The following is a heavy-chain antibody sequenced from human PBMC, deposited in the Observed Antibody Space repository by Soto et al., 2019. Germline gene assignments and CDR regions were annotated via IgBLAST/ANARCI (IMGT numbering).Heavy chain of an antibody. J-gene: IGHJ4*02. Sequence: PWGSLLLSCAASVFTVSSNYMSWVRQAPGKGLEWVSVIYSGGSTYYADSVKGRFTISRDNSKNTLYLQMNSLRAEDTAVYYCARGFLRYYFDYWGQGTMVTVSS. CDR1: VFTVSSNY. CDR2: IYSGGST. CDR3: ARGFLRYYFDY. V-gene: IGHV3-53*01.